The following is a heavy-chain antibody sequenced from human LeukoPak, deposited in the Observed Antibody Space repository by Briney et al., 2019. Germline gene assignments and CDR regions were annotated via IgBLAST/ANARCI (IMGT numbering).Heavy chain of an antibody. Sequence: GGSLRLSCAASGFSLNRYWMRWVRQAPGKGLEWVANINEDGGERHYVDSVKVRFTISRDNAKNSLYLQMNSLRAEDTAVYYCARGGNLENWGGGTLVTVSS. V-gene: IGHV3-7*01. CDR3: ARGGNLEN. J-gene: IGHJ4*02. D-gene: IGHD1-14*01. CDR1: GFSLNRYW. CDR2: INEDGGER.